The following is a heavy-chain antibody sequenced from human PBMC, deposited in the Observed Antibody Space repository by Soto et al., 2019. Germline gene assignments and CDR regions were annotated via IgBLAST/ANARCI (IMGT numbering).Heavy chain of an antibody. CDR1: GFTFSSYG. Sequence: GGSLGLSCAASGFTFSSYGMHWVRQAPGKGLEWVAVISYDGSNKYYADSVKGRFTISRDNSKNTLYLQMNSLRAEDTAVYYCAKVGVRGYSGYDYYYYYGMDVWGQGTTVTVSS. CDR2: ISYDGSNK. V-gene: IGHV3-30*18. D-gene: IGHD5-12*01. CDR3: AKVGVRGYSGYDYYYYYGMDV. J-gene: IGHJ6*02.